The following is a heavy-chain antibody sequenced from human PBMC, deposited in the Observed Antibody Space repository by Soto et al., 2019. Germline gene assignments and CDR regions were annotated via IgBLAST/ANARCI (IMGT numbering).Heavy chain of an antibody. J-gene: IGHJ5*02. CDR1: GGSISSGTYS. CDR3: ARGDGYNSNQFDP. Sequence: SETLSLTCAVSGGSISSGTYSWTWIRQPPGKDLEWLGYIYYSGTTYSHPSLRSRVTISVDRSKNQFSLKMTSVTAADTAVYYCARGDGYNSNQFDPRGQGTLVTVSS. V-gene: IGHV4-30-2*01. CDR2: IYYSGTT. D-gene: IGHD5-12*01.